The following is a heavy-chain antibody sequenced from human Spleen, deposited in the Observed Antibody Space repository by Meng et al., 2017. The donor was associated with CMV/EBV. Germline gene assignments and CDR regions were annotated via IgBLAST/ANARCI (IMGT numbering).Heavy chain of an antibody. CDR2: IYPGDSDT. V-gene: IGHV5-51*01. CDR1: GYRFTNYQ. CDR3: ARQHDTSSWDNWFDP. D-gene: IGHD6-13*01. J-gene: IGHJ5*02. Sequence: GGSLRLSCKGSGYRFTNYQIAWVRQMSGKGLEWMGIIYPGDSDTRYSPSFQGQVTISADKSISTAYLQWSSLKASDTAIYYCARQHDTSSWDNWFDPWGQGTLVTVSS.